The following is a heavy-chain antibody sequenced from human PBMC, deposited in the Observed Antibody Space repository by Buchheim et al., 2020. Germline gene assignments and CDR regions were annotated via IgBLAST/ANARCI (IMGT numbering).Heavy chain of an antibody. Sequence: QVQLQQWGAGLLKPSETLSLTCAVYGGSFSGYYWSWIRQPPGKGLEWIGDINHSGSTYYNPSLKSRVTISVDRSKNQFSLKLSSVTAADTAVYYCARGGNDGDYGLWNWFDPWGQGTL. D-gene: IGHD4-17*01. CDR3: ARGGNDGDYGLWNWFDP. CDR2: INHSGST. J-gene: IGHJ5*02. V-gene: IGHV4-34*01. CDR1: GGSFSGYY.